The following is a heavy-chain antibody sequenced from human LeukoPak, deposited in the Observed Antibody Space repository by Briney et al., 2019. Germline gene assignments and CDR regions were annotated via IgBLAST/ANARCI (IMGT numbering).Heavy chain of an antibody. V-gene: IGHV3-53*01. D-gene: IGHD4-17*01. CDR1: GFGVSSNY. Sequence: GGSLRLSCAASGFGVSSNYMSWVRQAPGKGLEWVSFTYSGGNTHYSDSVKGRFTISRDNSKNTLYLQMNSLRADDTAVYYCARRAGEYSHPYDYWGQGTLVTVSS. CDR2: TYSGGNT. CDR3: ARRAGEYSHPYDY. J-gene: IGHJ4*02.